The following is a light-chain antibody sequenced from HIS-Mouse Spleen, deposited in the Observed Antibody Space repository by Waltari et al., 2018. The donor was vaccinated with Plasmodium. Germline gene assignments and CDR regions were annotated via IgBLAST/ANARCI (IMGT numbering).Light chain of an antibody. CDR3: YSTDSSGNHRV. Sequence: SYELTQPPSVSVSPGQTARITCSGDALPKKYAYWYQQKSGQAPVLVIYEESKRPPGIPERCSGSSSGTMATLTISGAQVEDEADYYCYSTDSSGNHRVFGGGTKLTVL. CDR1: ALPKKY. CDR2: EES. J-gene: IGLJ3*02. V-gene: IGLV3-10*01.